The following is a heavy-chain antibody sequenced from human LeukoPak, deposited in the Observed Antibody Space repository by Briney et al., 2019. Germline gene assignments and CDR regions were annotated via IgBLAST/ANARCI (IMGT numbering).Heavy chain of an antibody. J-gene: IGHJ5*02. D-gene: IGHD6-13*01. CDR3: AKDQRVAAGPFDP. Sequence: ASVKVSCKASGYTFTGYYMHWVRQAPGQGLEWMGWINPNSGGANYAQKFQGRVTMTRDTSISTAYMELSRLRSDDTAVYYCAKDQRVAAGPFDPWGQGTLVTVSS. CDR1: GYTFTGYY. V-gene: IGHV1-2*02. CDR2: INPNSGGA.